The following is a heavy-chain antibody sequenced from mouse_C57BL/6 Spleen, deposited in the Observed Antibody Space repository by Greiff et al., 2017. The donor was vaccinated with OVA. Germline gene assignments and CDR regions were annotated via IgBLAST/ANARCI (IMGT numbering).Heavy chain of an antibody. Sequence: VQLQQPGAELVRPGSSVKLSCKASGYTFTSYWMDWVKQRPGQGLEWIGNIYPSDSETHYNQKFKDKATLTVDKSSSTAYMQLSSLTSEDSAVYYCARGLRRGNYFDYWGQGTTLTVSS. CDR1: GYTFTSYW. CDR2: IYPSDSET. CDR3: ARGLRRGNYFDY. D-gene: IGHD2-2*01. J-gene: IGHJ2*01. V-gene: IGHV1-61*01.